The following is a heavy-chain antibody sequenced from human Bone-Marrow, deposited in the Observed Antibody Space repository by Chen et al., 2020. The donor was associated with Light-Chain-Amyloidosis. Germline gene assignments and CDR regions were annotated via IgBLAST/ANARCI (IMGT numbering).Heavy chain of an antibody. CDR2: ISGSSSAI. V-gene: IGHV3-48*01. CDR3: ARRSYGGPDR. J-gene: IGHJ5*02. CDR1: GFAFSNYG. Sequence: EVQLVESGGGLVQPGESLRLSCSASGFAFSNYGMNWVRQAPGKGLEWISYISGSSSAISYADSVNGRFTISRDNAKNSLSLQMNSLRAEDTAIYYCARRSYGGPDRWGQGTLVTVSS. D-gene: IGHD4-17*01.